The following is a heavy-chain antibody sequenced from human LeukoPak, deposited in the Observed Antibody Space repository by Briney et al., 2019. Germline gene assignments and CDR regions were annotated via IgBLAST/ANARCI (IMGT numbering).Heavy chain of an antibody. V-gene: IGHV1-8*01. CDR2: MSPNSGDT. CDR1: GYTFTSYD. Sequence: ASVNVSCKASGYTFTSYDFNWVRQATGQRPEWMGWMSPNSGDTGYAQKFQDRVTMTRNTSISTAYMELSSLRSDDTAVYYCARGPPNWGYDYWGPGTLVTVSS. J-gene: IGHJ4*02. CDR3: ARGPPNWGYDY. D-gene: IGHD7-27*01.